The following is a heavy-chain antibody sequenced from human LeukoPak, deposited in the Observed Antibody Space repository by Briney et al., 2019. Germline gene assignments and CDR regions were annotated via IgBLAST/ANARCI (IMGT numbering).Heavy chain of an antibody. Sequence: GGSLRLSCAASGFTFSSYGMHWVRQAPGKGLEWVAVISYDGSNKYYADSVKGRFTISRDNSKNTLYLQMNSLRAEDTAVYYCAKRAAPYCSGGSCYEFWFDPWGQGTLVTVSS. V-gene: IGHV3-30*18. D-gene: IGHD2-15*01. CDR2: ISYDGSNK. CDR1: GFTFSSYG. J-gene: IGHJ5*02. CDR3: AKRAAPYCSGGSCYEFWFDP.